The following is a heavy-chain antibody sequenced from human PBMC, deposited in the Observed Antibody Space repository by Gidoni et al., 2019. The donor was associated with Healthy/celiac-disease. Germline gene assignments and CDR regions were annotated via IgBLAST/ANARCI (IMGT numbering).Heavy chain of an antibody. CDR1: GFTFSSYW. J-gene: IGHJ4*02. V-gene: IGHV3-7*05. CDR2: IKQDGSEK. D-gene: IGHD3-3*01. CDR3: ARFPPGVVRYYFDY. Sequence: EVQLVESGGGLVQPGGSLRLSGAASGFTFSSYWMSWVRQAPGKGLEWVANIKQDGSEKYYVDSVKGRFTISRDNAKNSLYLQMNSLRAEDTAVYYCARFPPGVVRYYFDYWGQGTLVTVSS.